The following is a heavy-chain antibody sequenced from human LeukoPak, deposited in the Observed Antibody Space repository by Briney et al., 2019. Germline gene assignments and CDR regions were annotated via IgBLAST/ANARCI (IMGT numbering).Heavy chain of an antibody. CDR3: ARDPDSTVSSGGPFDV. J-gene: IGHJ3*01. CDR1: GFTFSSYS. V-gene: IGHV3-48*04. CDR2: ISSSSSTI. Sequence: GGSLRLSCAASGFTFSSYSMNWVRQAPGKGLEWVSYISSSSSTIYYADSVKGRFTISRDNAKNSLYLQMNSLRAEDTAVYYCARDPDSTVSSGGPFDVWGQGTMVTVSS. D-gene: IGHD3-10*01.